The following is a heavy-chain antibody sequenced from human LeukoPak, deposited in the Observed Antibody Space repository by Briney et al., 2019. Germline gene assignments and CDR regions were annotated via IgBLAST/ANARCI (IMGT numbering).Heavy chain of an antibody. CDR2: IYYSGST. D-gene: IGHD3-10*02. CDR3: ARGSNVRGVIISPDY. J-gene: IGHJ4*02. Sequence: PSETLSLTCTVSGGSVSSGSYYWSWIRQPPGKGLEWIGYIYYSGSTNYNPSLKSRVTISVDTSKNQFSLKLSSVTAADTAVYYCARGSNVRGVIISPDYWGQGTLVTVSS. CDR1: GGSVSSGSYY. V-gene: IGHV4-61*01.